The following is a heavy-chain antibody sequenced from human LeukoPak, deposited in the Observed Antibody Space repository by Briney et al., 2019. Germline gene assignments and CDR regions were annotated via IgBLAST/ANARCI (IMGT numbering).Heavy chain of an antibody. CDR1: GGSISSSSYY. D-gene: IGHD3-10*01. J-gene: IGHJ4*02. Sequence: SETLSLTCTVSGGSISSSSYYWSWIRQPAGKGLEWIGRIYTTGSTNYNPSLKSRVTMSLDTSKNQFSLKLSSVTAADTAVYYCARSRSTMVRGVIIPFDYWGQGTLVTVSS. CDR3: ARSRSTMVRGVIIPFDY. CDR2: IYTTGST. V-gene: IGHV4-61*02.